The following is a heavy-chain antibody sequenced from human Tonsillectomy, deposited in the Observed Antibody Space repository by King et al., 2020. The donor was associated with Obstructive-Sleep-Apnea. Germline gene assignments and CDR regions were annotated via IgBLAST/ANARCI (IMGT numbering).Heavy chain of an antibody. V-gene: IGHV3-30*02. CDR2: IRSDGSNE. CDR1: GFTFSSYG. CDR3: ARDLGSGSYSLDY. Sequence: QLVQSGGGVVQPGGSLRLSCAASGFTFSSYGMHWVRQAPGKGLEWVTFIRSDGSNEYSADSVKGRFTISRDNSKNTLYLQMNSLRAEDTAVYYWARDLGSGSYSLDYWGQGTLLTVSS. D-gene: IGHD1-26*01. J-gene: IGHJ4*02.